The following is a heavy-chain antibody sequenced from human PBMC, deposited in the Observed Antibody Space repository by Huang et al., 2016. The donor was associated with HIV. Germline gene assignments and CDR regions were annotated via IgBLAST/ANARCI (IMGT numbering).Heavy chain of an antibody. Sequence: QLQLQESGPGLVKPSDTLSLNCTISGGSIKSRNYYWGWVRQAPGKGLEWIGDIYYGGPPYYNPALRSRVRLSVDTAKNQVTLKVNAVSAADTAVYYCARRQGSGYYFYFDYWGRGIPVTVSS. CDR1: GGSIKSRNYY. J-gene: IGHJ4*02. D-gene: IGHD3-22*01. V-gene: IGHV4-39*01. CDR3: ARRQGSGYYFYFDY. CDR2: IYYGGPP.